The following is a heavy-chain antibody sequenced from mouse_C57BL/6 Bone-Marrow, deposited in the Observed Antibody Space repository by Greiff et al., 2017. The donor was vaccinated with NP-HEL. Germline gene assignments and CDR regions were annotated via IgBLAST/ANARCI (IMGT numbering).Heavy chain of an antibody. CDR1: GFTFSSYG. D-gene: IGHD2-4*01. CDR2: ISSGGSYT. J-gene: IGHJ2*01. V-gene: IGHV5-6*01. Sequence: EVQRVESGGDLVKPGGSLKLSCAASGFTFSSYGMSWVRQTPDKRLEWVATISSGGSYTYYPDSVKGRFTISRDNAKNTLYLQMSSLKSEDTAMYYCARSTTIAWVDYWGQGTTLTVSS. CDR3: ARSTTIAWVDY.